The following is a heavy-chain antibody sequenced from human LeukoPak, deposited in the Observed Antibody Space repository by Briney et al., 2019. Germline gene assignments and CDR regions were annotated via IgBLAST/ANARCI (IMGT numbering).Heavy chain of an antibody. J-gene: IGHJ4*02. CDR2: IYSGGST. Sequence: GESLRLSCAASGFTVSNSYMTWVRQAPGRGLEWVAVIYSGGSTYYAESVKGRFTISRDNSKNTLYLQMNSLRAEDTAVYYCARDYYGSGSYYFDYWGQGTLVTVSS. D-gene: IGHD3-10*01. CDR1: GFTVSNSY. CDR3: ARDYYGSGSYYFDY. V-gene: IGHV3-66*01.